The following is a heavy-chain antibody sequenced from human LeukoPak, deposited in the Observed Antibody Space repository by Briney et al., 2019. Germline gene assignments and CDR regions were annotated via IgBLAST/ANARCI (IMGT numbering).Heavy chain of an antibody. CDR1: GFTFNKYA. D-gene: IGHD4-17*01. CDR2: ISGSGGTT. J-gene: IGHJ5*02. Sequence: AGGSLRLSCAASGFTFNKYAVSSVRQPPGKGLGSVSAISGSGGTTYYGDSVKGRFTISRDHSNNTLYLQMNSLRAEDTAVYYCAKSWATVTTGSSDWFDPWGQGTLVTVSS. CDR3: AKSWATVTTGSSDWFDP. V-gene: IGHV3-23*01.